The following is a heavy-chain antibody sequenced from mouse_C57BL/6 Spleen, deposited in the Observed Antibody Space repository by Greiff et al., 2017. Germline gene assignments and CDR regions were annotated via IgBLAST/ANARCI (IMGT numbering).Heavy chain of an antibody. D-gene: IGHD1-1*01. CDR1: GYTFTSYW. CDR3: ARAGTTVVADAMDY. V-gene: IGHV1-50*01. CDR2: IDPSDSYT. Sequence: QVQLKESGAELVKPGASVKLSCKASGYTFTSYWMQWVKQRPGQGLEWIGEIDPSDSYTNYNQKFKGKATLTVDTSSSTAYMQLSSLTSEDSAVYYCARAGTTVVADAMDYWGQGTSVTVSS. J-gene: IGHJ4*01.